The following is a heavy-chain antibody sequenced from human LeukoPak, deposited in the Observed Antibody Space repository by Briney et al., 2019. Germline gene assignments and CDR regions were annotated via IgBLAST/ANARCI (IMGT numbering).Heavy chain of an antibody. CDR2: IWYDGSTK. D-gene: IGHD5-18*01. Sequence: GGSLRLSCAASGFTFSRYGMHWVRQAPGKGLEWVAVIWYDGSTKYYADSVKGRFTISGDNFKNTLYLQMNSLRAEDTAVYYCARDLDTATLPYYYYGMDVWGQGTTVTVSS. CDR3: ARDLDTATLPYYYYGMDV. V-gene: IGHV3-33*08. CDR1: GFTFSRYG. J-gene: IGHJ6*02.